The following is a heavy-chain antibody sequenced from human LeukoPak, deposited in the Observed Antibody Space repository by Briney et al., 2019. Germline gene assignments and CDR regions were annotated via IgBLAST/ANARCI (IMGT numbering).Heavy chain of an antibody. D-gene: IGHD1-1*01. J-gene: IGHJ6*03. V-gene: IGHV3-21*01. CDR2: ISSSSSYI. CDR3: ARGSSYNWNDSYMDV. Sequence: SGGSLRLSCAASGFTFSSYSMNWVRQAPGKGLEWVSSISSSSSYIYYADSVKGRFTISRDNAKNSLYLQMNSLRAEDTAVYYCARGSSYNWNDSYMDVWGKGTTVTVSS. CDR1: GFTFSSYS.